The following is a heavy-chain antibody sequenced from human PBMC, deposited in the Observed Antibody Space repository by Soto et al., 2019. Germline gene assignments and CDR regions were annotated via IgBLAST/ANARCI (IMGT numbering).Heavy chain of an antibody. CDR2: MNPNSGNT. Sequence: QVQLVQSGAEVKKPGASVKVSCKASGYTFTSYDIDWVRQAPGQGLEWMGWMNPNSGNTGYAQKLQCRVTMTRNTSISTAYMELSSLRAEDTAVYYCAREVNFYGMDVWGQGTTVTVSS. J-gene: IGHJ6*02. CDR3: AREVNFYGMDV. V-gene: IGHV1-8*01. CDR1: GYTFTSYD.